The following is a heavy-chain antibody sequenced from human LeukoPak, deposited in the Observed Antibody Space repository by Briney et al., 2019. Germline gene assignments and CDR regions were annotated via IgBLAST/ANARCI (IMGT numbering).Heavy chain of an antibody. CDR2: ISSSSSYM. CDR3: ARGRYNWNYAVDY. J-gene: IGHJ4*02. CDR1: GFTFSSYS. V-gene: IGHV3-21*01. D-gene: IGHD1-7*01. Sequence: GGSLRLSCAASGFTFSSYSMNWVRQAPGKGLEWVSSISSSSSYMYYADSVKGRFTISRDNAKNSLYLQMNSLRAEDTAVYYCARGRYNWNYAVDYWGQGTLVTVSS.